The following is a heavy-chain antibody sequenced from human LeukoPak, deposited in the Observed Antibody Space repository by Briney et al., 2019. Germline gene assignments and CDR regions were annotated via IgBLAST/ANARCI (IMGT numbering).Heavy chain of an antibody. D-gene: IGHD3-16*01. J-gene: IGHJ4*02. Sequence: ASVKVSCKASGYTFTSYYMHWVRQAPGQGLEWMGIINPSGGSTSYAQKFQGRVTITADESTSTAYMELSSLRSEDTAVYYCAREYGGIDYWGQGTLVTVSS. CDR3: AREYGGIDY. CDR1: GYTFTSYY. V-gene: IGHV1-46*01. CDR2: INPSGGST.